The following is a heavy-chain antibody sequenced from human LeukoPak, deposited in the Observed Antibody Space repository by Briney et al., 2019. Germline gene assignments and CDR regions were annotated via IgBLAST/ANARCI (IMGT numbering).Heavy chain of an antibody. CDR1: GFTFSSYW. CDR2: IKPDGSDQ. CDR3: ARENFQY. V-gene: IGHV3-7*04. Sequence: GGSLRLSCAASGFTFSSYWMNWVRQAPGKGLEWVANIKPDGSDQYYVDSVKGRFTISRDNAKDSLYLQMNSLRAEDTAVYYCARENFQYWAQGTLVTVSS. J-gene: IGHJ4*02.